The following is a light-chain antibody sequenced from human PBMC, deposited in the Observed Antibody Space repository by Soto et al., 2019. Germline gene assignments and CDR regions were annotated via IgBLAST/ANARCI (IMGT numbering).Light chain of an antibody. Sequence: DIQLTQYPSTLSGSVGARVTITCRASQTISSWVAWYQQKPGKAPKLLIYKASTVKSGVPSRFSGSVSGTEFTLTISGLQPGDVATDYCQHDNSYSEAFGQETKV. CDR2: KAS. V-gene: IGKV1-5*03. J-gene: IGKJ1*01. CDR3: QHDNSYSEA. CDR1: QTISSW.